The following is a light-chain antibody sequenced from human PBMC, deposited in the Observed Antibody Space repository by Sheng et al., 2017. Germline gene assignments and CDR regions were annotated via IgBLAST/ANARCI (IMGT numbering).Light chain of an antibody. CDR1: QSVWNT. CDR2: DAS. Sequence: EIVLTQSPATLSLSPGERATLSCRASQSVWNTLAWYQQKPGQAPRLLIYDASNRATGIPARFSGSGSGTDFTLTISSLEPEDFAVYYCQQRSNWPPTFGQGTKLEI. V-gene: IGKV3-11*01. J-gene: IGKJ2*01. CDR3: QQRSNWPPT.